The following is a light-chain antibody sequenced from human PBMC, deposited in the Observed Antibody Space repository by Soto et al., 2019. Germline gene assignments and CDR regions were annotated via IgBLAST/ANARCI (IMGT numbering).Light chain of an antibody. CDR2: GAS. CDR1: QSVSSN. J-gene: IGKJ2*03. CDR3: QQYNIWPPES. Sequence: EIVITQSPATLSVTPGERATLSCRASQSVSSNLAWYQQKPGQAPSLLICGASTRATDIPARFSGSGSGTEFTLSISNLQSEDSAVYYCQQYNIWPPESFGQGTKVDI. V-gene: IGKV3-15*01.